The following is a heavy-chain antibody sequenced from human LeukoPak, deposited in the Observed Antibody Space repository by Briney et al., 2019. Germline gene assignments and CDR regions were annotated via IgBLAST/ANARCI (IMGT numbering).Heavy chain of an antibody. CDR2: IYPGDSDT. CDR3: AVAYCSGGACPFDC. J-gene: IGHJ4*02. V-gene: IGHV5-51*01. CDR1: GYSFTSYW. Sequence: GESLKISCQGSGYSFTSYWIGWVRQMPGKGLECMGIIYPGDSDTRYSPSLPGQVTISADKSISTTYLQWSSLEASDTAMYYCAVAYCSGGACPFDCWGQGTLITVSS. D-gene: IGHD2-15*01.